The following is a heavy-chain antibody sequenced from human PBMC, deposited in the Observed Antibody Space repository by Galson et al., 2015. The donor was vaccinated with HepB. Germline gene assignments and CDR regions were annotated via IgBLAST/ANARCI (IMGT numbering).Heavy chain of an antibody. CDR1: GFTFSSYA. V-gene: IGHV3-30-3*01. CDR3: ARDGTGYSSGWSLYYFDY. D-gene: IGHD6-19*01. CDR2: ISYDGSNK. J-gene: IGHJ4*02. Sequence: SLRLSCAASGFTFSSYAMHWVRQAPGKGLEWVAVISYDGSNKYYAGSVKGRFTISRDNSKNTLYLQMNSLRAEDTAVYYCARDGTGYSSGWSLYYFDYWGQGTLVTVSS.